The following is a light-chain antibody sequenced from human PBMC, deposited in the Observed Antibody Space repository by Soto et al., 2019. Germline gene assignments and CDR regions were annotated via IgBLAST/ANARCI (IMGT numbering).Light chain of an antibody. CDR1: QNINNY. J-gene: IGKJ5*01. CDR3: QQYENLPT. CDR2: YAS. Sequence: IQMTQSPSSLSASVVERFTVTFQASQNINNYLNWYQQKPGRAPKLLIYYASNLEAGVPSRFRGSGSGTDFTFTISRLQPEDIATYSCQQYENLPTFGQGTRLEIK. V-gene: IGKV1-33*01.